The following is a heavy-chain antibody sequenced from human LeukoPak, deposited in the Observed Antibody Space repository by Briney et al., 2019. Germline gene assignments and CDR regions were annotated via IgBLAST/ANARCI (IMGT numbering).Heavy chain of an antibody. CDR1: GFTFSSFA. Sequence: GSLRLSCAASGFTFSSFAMTWVRQAPGKGLEWVSGFDGNGPNTYYADSVKGRWTISRDKSRNTLYLEMNSLRPEDTAIYYCAKPRTTGLGWAQFDYWGQGSLVTVSS. J-gene: IGHJ4*02. CDR2: FDGNGPNT. V-gene: IGHV3-23*01. D-gene: IGHD2-8*02. CDR3: AKPRTTGLGWAQFDY.